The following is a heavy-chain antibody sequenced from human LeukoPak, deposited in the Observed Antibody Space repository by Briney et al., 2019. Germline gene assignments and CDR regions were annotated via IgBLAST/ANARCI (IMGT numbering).Heavy chain of an antibody. V-gene: IGHV1-46*01. CDR1: GYTFINNW. Sequence: ASVKVSCKASGYTFINNWMHWVRQAPGQGLEWMGIINPSGGGSTTYAQKFQGRLTMTRDTSTSTVYMELRSLTSEDTAIYYCARDTVVDYWGQGTLVTVSS. CDR3: ARDTVVDY. CDR2: INPSGGGST. J-gene: IGHJ4*02. D-gene: IGHD4-23*01.